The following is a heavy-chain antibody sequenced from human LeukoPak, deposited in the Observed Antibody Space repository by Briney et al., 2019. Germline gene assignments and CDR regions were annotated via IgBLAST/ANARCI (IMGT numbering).Heavy chain of an antibody. D-gene: IGHD3-3*01. Sequence: GGSLRLSCAGSGFIFGSYWMNWARQAPGKGLEWVASINHNGNVNYYVDSVKGRFTISRDNAENTLFLEMSSLRVEDTAVYYCVRERNNFWSGHHSIFDSWGQGTLVTVFS. J-gene: IGHJ4*02. CDR3: VRERNNFWSGHHSIFDS. CDR1: GFIFGSYW. V-gene: IGHV3-7*01. CDR2: INHNGNVN.